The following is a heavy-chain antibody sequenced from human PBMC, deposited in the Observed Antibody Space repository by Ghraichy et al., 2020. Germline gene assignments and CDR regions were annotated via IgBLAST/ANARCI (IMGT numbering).Heavy chain of an antibody. J-gene: IGHJ4*02. CDR3: TTVRWPFDY. Sequence: GGSLRLSCAASGFIFTNAWMNWVRQAPGKGLEWVGRVKSKTAGGTIDYAAPVKGRFTISRDDSKKTLYLQMNSLKTEDTAVYYCTTVRWPFDYWGQGTLVTVSS. V-gene: IGHV3-15*07. CDR2: VKSKTAGGTI. D-gene: IGHD2-15*01. CDR1: GFIFTNAW.